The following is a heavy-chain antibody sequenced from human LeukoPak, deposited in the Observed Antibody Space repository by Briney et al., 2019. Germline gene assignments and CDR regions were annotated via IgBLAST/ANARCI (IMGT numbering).Heavy chain of an antibody. CDR1: GGTFSSYA. D-gene: IGHD2-15*01. V-gene: IGHV1-69*06. Sequence: ASVKVSCKASGGTFSSYAISWVRQAPGQGLEWMGGIIPIFGTANYARKFQGRVTITADKSTSTAYMELSSLRSEDTAVYYCARDPNQYCSGGSCYRWFDPWGQGTLVTVSS. J-gene: IGHJ5*02. CDR2: IIPIFGTA. CDR3: ARDPNQYCSGGSCYRWFDP.